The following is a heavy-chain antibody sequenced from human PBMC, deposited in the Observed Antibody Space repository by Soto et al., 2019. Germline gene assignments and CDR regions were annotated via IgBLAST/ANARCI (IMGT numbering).Heavy chain of an antibody. D-gene: IGHD5-12*01. Sequence: SETLSLTCAVYGGSFSGYYWSWIRQPPGKGLEWIGEINHSGSTNYNPSLKSRVTISVDTSKNQFSLKLSSVTAADTAVYYCARGLGGQSMATPINYYYYGMDVWGQGTKVTVSS. CDR2: INHSGST. V-gene: IGHV4-34*01. CDR3: ARGLGGQSMATPINYYYYGMDV. J-gene: IGHJ6*02. CDR1: GGSFSGYY.